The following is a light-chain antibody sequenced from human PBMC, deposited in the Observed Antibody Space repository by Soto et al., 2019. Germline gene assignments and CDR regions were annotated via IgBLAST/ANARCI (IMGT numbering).Light chain of an antibody. CDR3: QQYGNSPYT. V-gene: IGKV3-20*01. CDR2: DAS. CDR1: QSVSSTF. Sequence: EIGLMQSPSTLSLSPGERATLSCRASQSVSSTFLSWYQQKPGQAPRLLIVDASSRATGIPDRFSGSGSGTDFTLTISRLEPEDFAVYFCQQYGNSPYTFGQGTKLEI. J-gene: IGKJ2*01.